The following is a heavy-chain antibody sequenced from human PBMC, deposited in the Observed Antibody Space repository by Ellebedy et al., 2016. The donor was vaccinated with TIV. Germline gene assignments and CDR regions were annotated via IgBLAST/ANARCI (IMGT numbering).Heavy chain of an antibody. CDR3: ARDRGGVGATNGFDY. CDR1: GYTFTSYY. D-gene: IGHD1-26*01. Sequence: AASVKVSWKASGYTFTSYYMHWVRQAPGQGLEWMGIINPSGGSTSYAQKLQGRVTMTRETSTSTVYMELSSLRSEDTAVYYCARDRGGVGATNGFDYWGQGTLVTVSS. J-gene: IGHJ4*02. CDR2: INPSGGST. V-gene: IGHV1-46*04.